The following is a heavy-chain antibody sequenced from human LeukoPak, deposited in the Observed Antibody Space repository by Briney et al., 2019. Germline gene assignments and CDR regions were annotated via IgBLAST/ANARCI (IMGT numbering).Heavy chain of an antibody. Sequence: GASLRLSCAASGFTFSSYAMSWVRQAPGKGLEWVSAISGSSGSRYYADSVKGRFTISRDNSKNTLYLQMNSLRAEDTAVYYCAKSRGFGESANDYWGQGTLVTVSS. CDR3: AKSRGFGESANDY. D-gene: IGHD3-10*01. J-gene: IGHJ4*02. CDR1: GFTFSSYA. V-gene: IGHV3-23*01. CDR2: ISGSSGSR.